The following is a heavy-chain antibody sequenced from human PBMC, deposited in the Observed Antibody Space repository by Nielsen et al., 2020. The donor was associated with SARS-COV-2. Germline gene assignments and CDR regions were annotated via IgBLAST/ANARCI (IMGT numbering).Heavy chain of an antibody. J-gene: IGHJ2*01. CDR3: ARWTTVTTSYWYFDL. CDR1: GFTFSSYS. D-gene: IGHD4-17*01. CDR2: ISSSSSYI. Sequence: GESLKISCAASGFTFSSYSMNWVRRAPGKGLEWVSSISSSSSYIYYADSVKGRFTISRDNAKNSLYLQMNSLRAEDTAVYYCARWTTVTTSYWYFDLWGRGTLVTVSS. V-gene: IGHV3-21*01.